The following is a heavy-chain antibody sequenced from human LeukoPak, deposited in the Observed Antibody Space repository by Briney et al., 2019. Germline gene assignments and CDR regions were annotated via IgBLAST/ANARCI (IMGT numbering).Heavy chain of an antibody. CDR1: GFTFSDYW. CDR3: ARGVGSVSSY. CDR2: INQDGSEK. Sequence: GGSLRLSCAASGFTFSDYWMHWVRQAPGKGLEWVANINQDGSEKYYVDSVKGRFTISRDNAKNSLYLQLNSLRAEDTALYYCARGVGSVSSYWGQGTLVTVSS. V-gene: IGHV3-7*01. J-gene: IGHJ4*02. D-gene: IGHD6-19*01.